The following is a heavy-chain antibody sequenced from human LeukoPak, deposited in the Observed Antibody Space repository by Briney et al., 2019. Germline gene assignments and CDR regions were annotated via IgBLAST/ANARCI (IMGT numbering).Heavy chain of an antibody. CDR3: AITGRPIRDSSGYNFLHYFHY. D-gene: IGHD3-22*01. CDR1: GFTFSSYA. Sequence: AGGSLRLSCAASGFTFSSYAMSWVRQAPGKGLEWVSAISGSGGSTYYADSVKGRFAISRDNSKNTLYLQMNSLRAEDTAVYYCAITGRPIRDSSGYNFLHYFHYWGQGTLVTVSS. CDR2: ISGSGGST. V-gene: IGHV3-23*01. J-gene: IGHJ4*02.